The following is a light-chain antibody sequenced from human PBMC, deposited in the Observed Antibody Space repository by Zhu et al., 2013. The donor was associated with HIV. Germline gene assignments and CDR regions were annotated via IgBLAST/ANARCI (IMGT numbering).Light chain of an antibody. V-gene: IGLV2-14*01. CDR2: EVS. CDR1: NSDLGGDNS. J-gene: IGLJ1*01. CDR3: SSYTRSGFV. Sequence: QSALTQPASVSGSPGQSITISCTGTNSDLGGDNSVSWYQHHPGKAPKLMIYEVSNRPSGVSNRFSGSNSGNTASLTISGLQPEDEADYYCSSYTRSGFVFGIGTKVTVL.